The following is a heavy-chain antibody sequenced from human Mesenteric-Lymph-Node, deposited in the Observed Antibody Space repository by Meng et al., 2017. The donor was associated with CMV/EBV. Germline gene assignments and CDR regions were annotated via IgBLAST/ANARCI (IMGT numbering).Heavy chain of an antibody. D-gene: IGHD4-17*01. Sequence: SCMAYGYNFRSHYLYWVRQAPGQGLEWMGLINPSGGSPKYTQKFQGRVTMTSDTSTSAVFMELSSLRSDDTAVFYCARGTNYGVLDYWGQGTLVTVSS. CDR3: ARGTNYGVLDY. V-gene: IGHV1-46*01. J-gene: IGHJ4*02. CDR2: INPSGGSP. CDR1: GYNFRSHY.